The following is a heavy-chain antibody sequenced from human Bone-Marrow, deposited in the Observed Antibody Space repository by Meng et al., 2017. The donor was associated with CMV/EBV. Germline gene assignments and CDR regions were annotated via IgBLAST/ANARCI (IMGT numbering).Heavy chain of an antibody. CDR1: GGSISSYY. J-gene: IGHJ6*02. CDR3: AREKVNYGMDV. CDR2: IYYSGST. D-gene: IGHD4-11*01. Sequence: SETLSLTCTVSGGSISSYYWSWIRQHPGKGLEWIGYIYYSGSTNYNPTLKSRVTILVDTSKNQFSLKLSSVTAADTAVYYCAREKVNYGMDVWGQGTTVTVSS. V-gene: IGHV4-59*01.